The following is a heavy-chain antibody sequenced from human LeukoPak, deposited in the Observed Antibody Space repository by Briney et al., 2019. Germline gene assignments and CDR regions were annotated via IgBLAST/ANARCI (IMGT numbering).Heavy chain of an antibody. D-gene: IGHD3-10*01. CDR1: GYSINSAYY. Sequence: SETLSLTCAVSGYSINSAYYWGWIRQPPGKGLEWIGSMYHSGITYYNPSLKSRVTISVDTSKNQFSLKLNSVTAADMAVYYCARLTPGKNWFDPWGQGTLVTVSS. J-gene: IGHJ5*02. V-gene: IGHV4-38-2*01. CDR3: ARLTPGKNWFDP. CDR2: MYHSGIT.